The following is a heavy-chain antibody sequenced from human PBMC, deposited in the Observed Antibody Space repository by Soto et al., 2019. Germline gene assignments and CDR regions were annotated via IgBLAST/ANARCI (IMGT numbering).Heavy chain of an antibody. CDR1: GVSISSGGYY. CDR2: IYYSGST. Sequence: SETLSLTCTVSGVSISSGGYYWSWIRQHPGKGLEWIGYIYYSGSTYYNPSLKSRVSISVDTSKNQFSLKLRSVTAADTAVYSCARETRFSRFDPWGQGTLVTVSS. V-gene: IGHV4-31*03. J-gene: IGHJ5*02. D-gene: IGHD3-3*01. CDR3: ARETRFSRFDP.